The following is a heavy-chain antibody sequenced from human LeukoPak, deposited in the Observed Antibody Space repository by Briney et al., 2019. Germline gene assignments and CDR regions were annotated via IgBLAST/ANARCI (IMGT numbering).Heavy chain of an antibody. CDR1: GYTFTSYA. Sequence: ASVKVSCKASGYTFTSYAMNWVRQAPGQGLEWMGWINTNTGNPTYAQGFTGRFVFSLDTSVSTAYLQISSLKAEDTAVYYCARDIYIYYDSSGYYSTCLDYWGQGTLVTVSS. CDR2: INTNTGNP. D-gene: IGHD3-22*01. V-gene: IGHV7-4-1*02. J-gene: IGHJ4*02. CDR3: ARDIYIYYDSSGYYSTCLDY.